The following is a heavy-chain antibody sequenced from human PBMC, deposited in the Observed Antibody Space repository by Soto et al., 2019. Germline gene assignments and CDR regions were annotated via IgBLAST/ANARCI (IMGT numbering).Heavy chain of an antibody. CDR1: GYIFTYND. J-gene: IGHJ5*02. Sequence: GASVKVSCKASGYIFTYNDVSWVRQATGQGLEWMGWMNPGSGDTGYAQKFQGRVTMTRNISIATAYMELSGLRADDTAIYYCARMASFGSLNWFDPWGQGTLVTVSS. D-gene: IGHD5-18*01. CDR3: ARMASFGSLNWFDP. V-gene: IGHV1-8*01. CDR2: MNPGSGDT.